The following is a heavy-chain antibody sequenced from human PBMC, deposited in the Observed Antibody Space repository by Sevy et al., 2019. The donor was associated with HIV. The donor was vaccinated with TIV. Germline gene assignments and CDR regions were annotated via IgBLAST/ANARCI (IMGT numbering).Heavy chain of an antibody. Sequence: GGSLRLSCAASGFTFSSYAMSWVRQAPGKGLEWVSAISGSGGSTYYADSVKGRFTISKDNPKNRLNLQMNSLKAEDTAIYDCAKGRANRSITMVRGVIPGWFDPWGQGTLVTVSS. CDR3: AKGRANRSITMVRGVIPGWFDP. J-gene: IGHJ5*02. CDR1: GFTFSSYA. CDR2: ISGSGGST. D-gene: IGHD3-10*01. V-gene: IGHV3-23*01.